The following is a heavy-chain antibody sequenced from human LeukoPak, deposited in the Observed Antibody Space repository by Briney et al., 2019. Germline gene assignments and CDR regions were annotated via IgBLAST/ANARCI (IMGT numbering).Heavy chain of an antibody. CDR2: RNPNSGNT. CDR3: ARGPPIAAAGTYDY. D-gene: IGHD6-13*01. Sequence: GASVKVSCKASGYTFTSYDINWGRKATGQGHERKGWRNPNSGNTGYAQKFQDRVTMTRNTSITTAYMELSSLRSEDTAVYYCARGPPIAAAGTYDYWGQGTLVTVSS. J-gene: IGHJ4*02. V-gene: IGHV1-8*01. CDR1: GYTFTSYD.